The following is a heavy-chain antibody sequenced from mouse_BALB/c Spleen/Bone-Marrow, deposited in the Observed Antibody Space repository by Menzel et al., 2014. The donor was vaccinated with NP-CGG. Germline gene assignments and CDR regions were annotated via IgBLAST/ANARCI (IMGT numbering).Heavy chain of an antibody. D-gene: IGHD1-1*01. CDR2: IFPRNGST. CDR1: GYSLTSYY. V-gene: IGHV1-66*01. Sequence: VNLVESGPELVKPGASVKISCKASGYSLTSYYIHWVKQRPGQGLEWIGWIFPRNGSTKYNEKFKGKATLTADTSSSTAYMQHSSLTSEDSAVYFCARRDYYGSTYGFDYWGQGTTLTVSS. CDR3: ARRDYYGSTYGFDY. J-gene: IGHJ2*01.